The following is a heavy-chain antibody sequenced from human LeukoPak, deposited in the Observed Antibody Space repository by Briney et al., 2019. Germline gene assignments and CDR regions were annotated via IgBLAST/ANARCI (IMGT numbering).Heavy chain of an antibody. Sequence: PGGSLRLSCAASGFTFSGYWMTWVRQAPGKGLEWVANVNQDGNNKNYVESVKGRFTISRDNAKNSLYLQMNSLRAEDTAVYYCASFAAGIANGFHVGPVFDPWGQGTLVTVSS. CDR3: ASFAAGIANGFHVGPVFDP. D-gene: IGHD6-13*01. V-gene: IGHV3-7*01. J-gene: IGHJ5*02. CDR2: VNQDGNNK. CDR1: GFTFSGYW.